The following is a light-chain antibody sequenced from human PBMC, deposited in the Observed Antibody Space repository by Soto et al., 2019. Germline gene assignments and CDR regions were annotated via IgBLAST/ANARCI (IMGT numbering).Light chain of an antibody. V-gene: IGKV3-15*01. J-gene: IGKJ1*01. Sequence: EIVWTQSPATLSVSPGERAALSCRASQSVSNKLAWYQQKPGQAPRLLIYGASTRAPGFPARVSGSWAGDEVIRTVSSLQTDEVETYYCRHYNSYSETFGQGTKVDI. CDR3: RHYNSYSET. CDR2: GAS. CDR1: QSVSNK.